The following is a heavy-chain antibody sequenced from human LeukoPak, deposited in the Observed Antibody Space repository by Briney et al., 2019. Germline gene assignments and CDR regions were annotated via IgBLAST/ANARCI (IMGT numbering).Heavy chain of an antibody. CDR3: AKERQTGDYFTSDF. V-gene: IGHV3-23*01. CDR2: INGRGDST. J-gene: IGHJ4*02. CDR1: GFTVSSNY. D-gene: IGHD4-17*01. Sequence: GGSLRLSCAASGFTVSSNYMSWVRQAPGKGLEWVSAINGRGDSTFYADSVKGQFTISRDNSKSTVYLQMNSLRADDTAVYYCAKERQTGDYFTSDFWGQGTLVTVSS.